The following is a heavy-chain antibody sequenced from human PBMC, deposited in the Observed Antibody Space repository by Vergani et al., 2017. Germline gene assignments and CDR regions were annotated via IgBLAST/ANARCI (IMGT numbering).Heavy chain of an antibody. V-gene: IGHV3-33*08. J-gene: IGHJ6*02. D-gene: IGHD2-8*01. CDR3: ARAGDIVLMVYNNTNYGMDV. CDR1: GFTFSSYG. Sequence: QVQLVESGGGLVKPGGSLRLSCAASGFTFSSYGMHWVRQAPGKGLEWVAVIWYDGSNKYYADSVKGRFTISRDNSKNTLYLQMNSLRAEDTAVYYCARAGDIVLMVYNNTNYGMDVWGQGTTVTVSS. CDR2: IWYDGSNK.